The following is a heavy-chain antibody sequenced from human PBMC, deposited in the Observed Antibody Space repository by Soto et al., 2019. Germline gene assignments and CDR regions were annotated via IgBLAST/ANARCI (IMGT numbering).Heavy chain of an antibody. D-gene: IGHD3-10*01. CDR1: GYTFTSYG. J-gene: IGHJ4*02. Sequence: QVQLVQSGAEGKKPGASVKVSCKASGYTFTSYGISWVRQAPGQGLEWMGWISTYNGNTKYAQKRQGRVTMTTDTSTSTAYVELRRLRSDDTAVVYCAREMVRGVGSDYWGQGTLVTVSS. CDR3: AREMVRGVGSDY. V-gene: IGHV1-18*01. CDR2: ISTYNGNT.